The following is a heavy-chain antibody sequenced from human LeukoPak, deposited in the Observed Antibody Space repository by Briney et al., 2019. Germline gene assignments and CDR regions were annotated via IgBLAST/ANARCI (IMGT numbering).Heavy chain of an antibody. CDR1: GGSISSGSYY. CDR3: ARVHFGYGDYVYYYYMDV. V-gene: IGHV4-61*02. J-gene: IGHJ6*03. D-gene: IGHD4-17*01. Sequence: PSQTLSLTCTVSGGSISSGSYYWSWIRQPDGKGLEGIGRIYTSGSTNYNPSLKSRVTISVDTSKNQFSLKLSSVTAADTAVYYCARVHFGYGDYVYYYYMDVWGKGTTVTVSS. CDR2: IYTSGST.